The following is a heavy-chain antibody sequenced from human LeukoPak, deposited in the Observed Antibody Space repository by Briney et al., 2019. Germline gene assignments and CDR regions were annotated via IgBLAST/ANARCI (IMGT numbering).Heavy chain of an antibody. CDR2: ISSDGSNK. J-gene: IGHJ6*03. Sequence: PGGSLRLSCAASGFTFSSYAMHWVRQAPGKGLEWVAVISSDGSNKYYADSVKGRFTISRDNSKNTLYLQMNSRRADDTAVYYCARDQITTVRGIIARSTPYYDYHYMDVWGKGTTVTVSS. CDR1: GFTFSSYA. V-gene: IGHV3-30*04. CDR3: ARDQITTVRGIIARSTPYYDYHYMDV. D-gene: IGHD3-10*01.